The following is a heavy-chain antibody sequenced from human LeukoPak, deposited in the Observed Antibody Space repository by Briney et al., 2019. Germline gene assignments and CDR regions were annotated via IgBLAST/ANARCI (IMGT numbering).Heavy chain of an antibody. V-gene: IGHV1-2*02. CDR2: INPNSGGT. J-gene: IGHJ4*02. D-gene: IGHD3-22*01. Sequence: ASVKVSCKASGYTFTGYYMHWVRQAPGQGLEWIGRINPNSGGTNYAQKFQGRVTMTRDTSISTAYMELSRLRSDDTAVYYCAPDYYDSRFGDYWGQGTLVTVSS. CDR1: GYTFTGYY. CDR3: APDYYDSRFGDY.